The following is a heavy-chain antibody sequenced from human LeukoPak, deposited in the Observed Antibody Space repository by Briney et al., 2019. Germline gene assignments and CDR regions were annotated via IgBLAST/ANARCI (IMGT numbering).Heavy chain of an antibody. Sequence: GGSLRLSCAASGFTFSSYWMHWVRQAPGKGLVWVSRINSDGSSTSYADSVKGRFTISRDNSKNTLYLQMNSLRAEDTAVYYCARSREMGSWYDYWGQGTLVTVSS. J-gene: IGHJ4*02. CDR1: GFTFSSYW. D-gene: IGHD6-13*01. CDR3: ARSREMGSWYDY. CDR2: INSDGSST. V-gene: IGHV3-74*01.